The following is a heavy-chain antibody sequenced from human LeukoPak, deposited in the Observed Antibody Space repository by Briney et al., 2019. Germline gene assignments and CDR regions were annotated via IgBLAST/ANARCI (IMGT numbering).Heavy chain of an antibody. CDR2: IGGSGGST. CDR3: ASTVTTSYGMDV. V-gene: IGHV3-23*01. CDR1: GFTFSNCA. Sequence: PGGSLRLSCAASGFTFSNCATSWVRQAPGKELEWVSTIGGSGGSTYYADSVKGRLTISRDNSKNTLYLQMNSLRAEDTAIYYCASTVTTSYGMDVWGQGTTVTVSS. J-gene: IGHJ6*02. D-gene: IGHD4-11*01.